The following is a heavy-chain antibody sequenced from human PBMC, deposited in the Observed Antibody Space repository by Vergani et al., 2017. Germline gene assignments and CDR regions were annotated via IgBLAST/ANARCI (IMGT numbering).Heavy chain of an antibody. D-gene: IGHD4-17*01. Sequence: QVQLVESGGGMVQPGRSLRLSCAASGFAFGGYGMHWVRQAPGKGLEWVASISFDGNKKDYTDSVKGRLTLTRDDSKNTLHLQMNSLRPEDTAVYYCARGMTTETTDLDGFDIWGQGTMVSVSS. CDR1: GFAFGGYG. CDR2: ISFDGNKK. V-gene: IGHV3-30*03. CDR3: ARGMTTETTDLDGFDI. J-gene: IGHJ3*02.